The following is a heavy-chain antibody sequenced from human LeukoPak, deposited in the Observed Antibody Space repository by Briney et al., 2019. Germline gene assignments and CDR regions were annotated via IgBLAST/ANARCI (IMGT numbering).Heavy chain of an antibody. CDR3: ARHSYSSGWYFWDYYMDV. Sequence: PSETLSLTCTVSGGSISSSSYYWGWIRQPPGKGLEWIGSIYYSGSTYYNPSLKSRVTISVDTSKNQFSLKLSSETAADTAVYYCARHSYSSGWYFWDYYMDVWGKGTTVTISS. J-gene: IGHJ6*03. CDR2: IYYSGST. CDR1: GGSISSSSYY. V-gene: IGHV4-39*01. D-gene: IGHD6-19*01.